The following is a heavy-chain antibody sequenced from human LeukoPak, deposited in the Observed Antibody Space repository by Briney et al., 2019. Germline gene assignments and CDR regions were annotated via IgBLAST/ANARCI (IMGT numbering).Heavy chain of an antibody. Sequence: SSETLSLTCAVSGGSISSSNWWSWVRQPPGKGLEWIGEIYHSGSTNYIPSLKSRVTISVDKSQNQFSLRLSSVTAADTAVYYCASKWLGLNYWGQGTLVTVSS. V-gene: IGHV4-4*02. CDR3: ASKWLGLNY. D-gene: IGHD6-19*01. J-gene: IGHJ4*02. CDR1: GGSISSSNW. CDR2: IYHSGST.